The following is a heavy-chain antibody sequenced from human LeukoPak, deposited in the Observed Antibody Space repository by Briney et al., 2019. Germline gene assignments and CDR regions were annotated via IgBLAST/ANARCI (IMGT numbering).Heavy chain of an antibody. CDR2: IIPILGIA. J-gene: IGHJ3*02. D-gene: IGHD3-3*01. CDR3: ARDSKRFLEWSYDAFDI. V-gene: IGHV1-69*04. CDR1: GGTFSSYA. Sequence: ASVKVSCKASGGTFSSYAISWVRQAPGQGLEWMGRIIPILGIANYAQKFQGRVTITADKSTSTAYMELSSLRSEDTAVYYCARDSKRFLEWSYDAFDIWGQGTMVTVSS.